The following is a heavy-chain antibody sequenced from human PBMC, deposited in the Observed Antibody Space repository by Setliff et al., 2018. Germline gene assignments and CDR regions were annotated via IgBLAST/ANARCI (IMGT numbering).Heavy chain of an antibody. CDR2: IYHSGST. Sequence: SETLSLTCIASGGSISPSYWSWIRQPPGKGLGWIGHIYHSGSTNYNPSPKLRVTIPLNTSKTQFPLNLSSVTAADTAVYYCARAMYSAGYYGGGYSYYYMDVWGKGTTVTVSS. V-gene: IGHV4-4*08. CDR1: GGSISPSY. D-gene: IGHD3-22*01. CDR3: ARAMYSAGYYGGGYSYYYMDV. J-gene: IGHJ6*03.